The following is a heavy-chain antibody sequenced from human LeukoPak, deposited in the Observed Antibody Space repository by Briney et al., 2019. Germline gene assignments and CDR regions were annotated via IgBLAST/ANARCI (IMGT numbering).Heavy chain of an antibody. Sequence: SETLSLTCTVSGGSISSSSYYWGWIRQPPGKGLEWIGSIYYSGSTNYNPSLKSRVTISVDTSKNQFSLKLSSVTAADTAVYYCARVYDYIGGSYFDYWGQGTLVTVSS. J-gene: IGHJ4*02. V-gene: IGHV4-39*07. CDR3: ARVYDYIGGSYFDY. CDR1: GGSISSSSYY. CDR2: IYYSGST. D-gene: IGHD3-16*01.